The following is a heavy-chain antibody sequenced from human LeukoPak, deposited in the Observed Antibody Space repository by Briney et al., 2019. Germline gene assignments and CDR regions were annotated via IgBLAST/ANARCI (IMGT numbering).Heavy chain of an antibody. D-gene: IGHD5-18*01. CDR2: IVVGSGNT. J-gene: IGHJ4*02. CDR1: GFTFTSSA. V-gene: IGHV1-58*01. CDR3: AAVSGIRGYSYTFDY. Sequence: SVKVSCKASGFTFTSSAVQWVRQARGQRLEWIGWIVVGSGNTNYAQKFQERVTITRDMSTSTAYMELSSLRSEDTAVYYCAAVSGIRGYSYTFDYWGQGTLVTVSS.